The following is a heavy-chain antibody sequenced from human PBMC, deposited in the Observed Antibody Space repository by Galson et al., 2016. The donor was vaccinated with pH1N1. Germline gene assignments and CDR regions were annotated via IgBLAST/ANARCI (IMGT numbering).Heavy chain of an antibody. Sequence: LRLSCAASGFTFDDFAMHWVRQAPGKGLEWVSLISWDGGGTSYADSVKGRFIISRDNTKNSLYLQMNSLRTEDTALYYCVKEVFAVAAAYYYYMDVWGKGTTVTVSS. CDR3: VKEVFAVAAAYYYYMDV. CDR1: GFTFDDFA. D-gene: IGHD6-19*01. V-gene: IGHV3-43D*04. J-gene: IGHJ6*03. CDR2: ISWDGGGT.